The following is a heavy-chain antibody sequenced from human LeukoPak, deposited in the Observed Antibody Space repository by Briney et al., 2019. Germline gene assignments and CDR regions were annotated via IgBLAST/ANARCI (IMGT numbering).Heavy chain of an antibody. J-gene: IGHJ4*02. V-gene: IGHV1-69*13. CDR3: ARSHDYSNYGIDY. Sequence: EASVKVSCKVSGYTLTELSMHWVRQAPGKGLEWMGGIIPIFGTANYAQKFQGRVTITADESTSTAYMELSSLRSEDTAVYYCARSHDYSNYGIDYWGQGTLVTVSS. D-gene: IGHD4-11*01. CDR2: IIPIFGTA. CDR1: GYTLTELS.